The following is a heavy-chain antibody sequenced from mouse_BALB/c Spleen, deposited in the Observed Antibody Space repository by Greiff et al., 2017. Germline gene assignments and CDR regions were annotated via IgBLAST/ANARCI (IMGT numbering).Heavy chain of an antibody. CDR1: GYAFSSSW. Sequence: QVQLQQSGPELVKPGASVKISCKASGYAFSSSWMNWVKQRPGQGLEWIGRIYPGDGDTNYNGKFKGKATLTADKSSSTAYMQLSSLTSVDSAVYFCARGGLRRGLDYWGQGTTLTVSS. J-gene: IGHJ2*01. CDR3: ARGGLRRGLDY. V-gene: IGHV1-82*01. D-gene: IGHD2-4*01. CDR2: IYPGDGDT.